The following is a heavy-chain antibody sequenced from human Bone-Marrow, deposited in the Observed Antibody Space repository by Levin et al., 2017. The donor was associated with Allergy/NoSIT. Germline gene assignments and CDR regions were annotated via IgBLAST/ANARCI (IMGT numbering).Heavy chain of an antibody. CDR3: TTDLWRLLLFGELGPGY. Sequence: PGGSLRLSCAASGLSFNNAWMSWVRQAPGKGLEWVGHIKNKADGETTDYAAPVKGRFTISRDDSQNTLYLQMNNLKTEDTAVYYCTTDLWRLLLFGELGPGYWGQGTLVTVSS. CDR1: GLSFNNAW. V-gene: IGHV3-15*01. D-gene: IGHD3-10*01. CDR2: IKNKADGETT. J-gene: IGHJ4*02.